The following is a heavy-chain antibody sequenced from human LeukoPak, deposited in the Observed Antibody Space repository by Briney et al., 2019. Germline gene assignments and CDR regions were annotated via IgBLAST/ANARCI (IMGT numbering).Heavy chain of an antibody. Sequence: SETLSLTCAVYGGSFSGYYWSWIRQPPGKGLEWIGEINHSGSTNYNPSLKSRVTISVDTSKNQFSLKLGSVTAADTAVYYCAREAAGAYYYYYYYMDVWGKGTTVTVSS. V-gene: IGHV4-34*01. J-gene: IGHJ6*03. CDR2: INHSGST. CDR3: AREAAGAYYYYYYYMDV. D-gene: IGHD6-13*01. CDR1: GGSFSGYY.